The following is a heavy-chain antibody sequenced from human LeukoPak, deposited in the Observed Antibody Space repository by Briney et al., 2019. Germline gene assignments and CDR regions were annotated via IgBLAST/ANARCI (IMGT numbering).Heavy chain of an antibody. CDR3: ATEEGGAFPI. J-gene: IGHJ3*02. CDR2: TNYRSKWFS. CDR1: GDSVSSNTAA. Sequence: SQTVSLTCGISGDSVSSNTAAWNWIRQSPSRGLEWLGRTNYRSKWFSDYAESVKSRITISPGTSKNQFSLQLNSVTPEDTAMYYCATEEGGAFPILGQGTMVTVSS. V-gene: IGHV6-1*01.